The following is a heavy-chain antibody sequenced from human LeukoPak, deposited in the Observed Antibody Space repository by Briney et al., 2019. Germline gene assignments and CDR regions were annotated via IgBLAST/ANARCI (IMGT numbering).Heavy chain of an antibody. D-gene: IGHD2-2*01. CDR1: GYTFTSYD. Sequence: ASGKVSCKASGYTFTSYDINWVRQATGQGLEWMGWMNPNSGNTGYAQKFQGRVTITRNTSISTAYMELSSLRSEDTAVYYCARGSLGCSSTSCYLYYYYYYYMDVWGKGTTVTVSS. CDR2: MNPNSGNT. J-gene: IGHJ6*03. V-gene: IGHV1-8*03. CDR3: ARGSLGCSSTSCYLYYYYYYYMDV.